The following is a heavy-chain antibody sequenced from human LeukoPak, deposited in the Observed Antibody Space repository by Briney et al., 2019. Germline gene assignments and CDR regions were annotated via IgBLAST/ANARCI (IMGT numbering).Heavy chain of an antibody. Sequence: PGGSLRLSCAASGFTFSSYTMNWVRQAPGKGLEWVSSIHESGGYIYYADSVKGRFTISRDNAEKSLYLQMDSLRADDAAVYYCGSSSDAFDIWGQGTMVTVSS. V-gene: IGHV3-21*01. CDR3: GSSSDAFDI. D-gene: IGHD6-6*01. CDR1: GFTFSSYT. CDR2: IHESGGYI. J-gene: IGHJ3*02.